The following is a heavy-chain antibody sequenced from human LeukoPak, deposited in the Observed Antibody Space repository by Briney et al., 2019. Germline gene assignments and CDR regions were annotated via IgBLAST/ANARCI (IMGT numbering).Heavy chain of an antibody. D-gene: IGHD2/OR15-2a*01. CDR3: ARDLRLYEDWFDP. CDR2: IYHSGNT. Sequence: PSGTLSLTCAVSGGSINSSNWWSWVRQPPGKGLEWIGEIYHSGNTNYNPSLKSRVIISIDKSKNQFSLKVTSVTAADTAVYYCARDLRLYEDWFDPWGQGTLVTVSS. V-gene: IGHV4-4*02. CDR1: GGSINSSNW. J-gene: IGHJ5*02.